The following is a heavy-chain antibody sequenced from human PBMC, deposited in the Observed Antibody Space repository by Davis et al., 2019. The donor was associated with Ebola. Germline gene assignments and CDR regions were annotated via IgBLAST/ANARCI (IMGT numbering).Heavy chain of an antibody. J-gene: IGHJ4*02. V-gene: IGHV3-23*01. CDR2: ISGSGGST. CDR1: GFTLSSYA. D-gene: IGHD3-10*01. Sequence: GESLKTPCAAPGFTLSSYAMSWVRQAPGKGLEWVSAISGSGGSTYYADSVKGRFTISRDNSKKQLYLQMNSLRAEDTAVYYCAKDSGSMGDYWGQGTLVTVSS. CDR3: AKDSGSMGDY.